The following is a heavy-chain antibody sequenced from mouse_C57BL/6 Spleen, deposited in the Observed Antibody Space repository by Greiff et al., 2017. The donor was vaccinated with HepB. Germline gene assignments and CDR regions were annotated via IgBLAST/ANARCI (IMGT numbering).Heavy chain of an antibody. V-gene: IGHV1-82*01. J-gene: IGHJ2*01. CDR1: GYAFSSSW. CDR3: ARPSTVVATNFDY. CDR2: IYPGDGDT. Sequence: QVQLQQSGPELVKPGASVKISCKASGYAFSSSWMNWVKQRPGKGLEWIGRIYPGDGDTNYNGKFKGKATLTADKSSSTAYMQLSSLTSEDSAVYFCARPSTVVATNFDYWGQGTTLTVSS. D-gene: IGHD1-1*01.